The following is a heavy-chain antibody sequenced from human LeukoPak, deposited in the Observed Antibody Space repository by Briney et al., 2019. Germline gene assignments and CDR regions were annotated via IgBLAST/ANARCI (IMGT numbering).Heavy chain of an antibody. V-gene: IGHV1-3*01. D-gene: IGHD6-13*01. J-gene: IGHJ4*02. Sequence: ASVTVSCTASGYTFTSYAMHWVRQAPGQRLEWMGWINAGNGNTKYSQKFQGRVTITRDTSASTAYMELSSLGSEDTAVYYCARDPGRFFPSSTIDYWGQGTLVTVSS. CDR3: ARDPGRFFPSSTIDY. CDR2: INAGNGNT. CDR1: GYTFTSYA.